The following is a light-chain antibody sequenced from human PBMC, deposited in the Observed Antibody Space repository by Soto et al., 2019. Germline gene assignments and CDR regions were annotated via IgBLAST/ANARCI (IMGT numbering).Light chain of an antibody. CDR1: QSVLYSSNNQNY. CDR2: WAS. CDR3: QQYDSTPWT. Sequence: DIVMTQSPDSLAVSLGERATINCKSSQSVLYSSNNQNYLAWYQQKPGQPPKLLIYWASTRESGVPDRFSGCGSGTDFTLTISSLQAEDVAVYYCQQYDSTPWTFGQGTKVEIK. V-gene: IGKV4-1*01. J-gene: IGKJ1*01.